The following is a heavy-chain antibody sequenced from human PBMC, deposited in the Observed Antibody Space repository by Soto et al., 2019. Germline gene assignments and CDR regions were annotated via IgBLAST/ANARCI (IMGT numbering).Heavy chain of an antibody. CDR1: GFTFSSYE. D-gene: IGHD4-4*01. Sequence: GGSLRLSCAASGFTFSSYEMNWVRQAPGKGLEWVSHISSSGSTTYYADSVKGRFTISRDNANNSLYLQMNSLRAEDTAVYYCAIESAVTTRGFFDYWGQGTLVTVSS. V-gene: IGHV3-48*03. CDR3: AIESAVTTRGFFDY. J-gene: IGHJ4*01. CDR2: ISSSGSTT.